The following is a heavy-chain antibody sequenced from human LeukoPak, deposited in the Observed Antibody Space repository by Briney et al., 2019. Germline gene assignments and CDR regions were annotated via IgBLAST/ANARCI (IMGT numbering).Heavy chain of an antibody. D-gene: IGHD2-2*01. J-gene: IGHJ5*02. V-gene: IGHV1-46*01. CDR2: INPSGGST. CDR1: GYTFTSYY. Sequence: ASVKVSCKASGYTFTSYYMHWVRQAPGQGLEWMGIINPSGGSTSYAQKLQGRVTMTTDTSTSTAYMELRSLRSDDTAVYYCARCTSSTSCRGGFDPWGQGTLVTVSS. CDR3: ARCTSSTSCRGGFDP.